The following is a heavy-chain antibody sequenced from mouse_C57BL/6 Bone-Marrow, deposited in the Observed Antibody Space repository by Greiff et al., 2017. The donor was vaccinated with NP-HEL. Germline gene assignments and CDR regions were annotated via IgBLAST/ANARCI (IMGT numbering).Heavy chain of an antibody. J-gene: IGHJ1*03. Sequence: EVQLVESGPGLVKPSQSLSLTCSVTGYSITSGYYWNWIRQFPGNKLEWMGYISYDGSNNYTPSLKNRISITRDTSKNQFFLKLKSVTTEDTATNDCARDYGHWYFDVWGTGTTVTVSS. CDR1: GYSITSGYY. D-gene: IGHD1-1*01. CDR3: ARDYGHWYFDV. V-gene: IGHV3-6*01. CDR2: ISYDGSN.